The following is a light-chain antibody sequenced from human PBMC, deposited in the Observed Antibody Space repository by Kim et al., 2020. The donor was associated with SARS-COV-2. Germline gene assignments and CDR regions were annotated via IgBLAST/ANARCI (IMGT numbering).Light chain of an antibody. CDR3: QYCSPWWT. J-gene: IGKJ1*01. V-gene: IGKV3-11*01. Sequence: EIVLTQSPATLSLSPGDRATLSCRASQSLSSFLAWYQQKPGQAPRLLIYDASNRATGIPARFSGSGSGTDFTLTISSLDPEDFAVYYCQYCSPWWTFGQGTKVDIK. CDR2: DAS. CDR1: QSLSSF.